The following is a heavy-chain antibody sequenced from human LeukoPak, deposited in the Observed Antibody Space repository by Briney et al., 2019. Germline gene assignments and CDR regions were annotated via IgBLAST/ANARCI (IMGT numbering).Heavy chain of an antibody. V-gene: IGHV3-23*01. CDR2: IDASGGAT. J-gene: IGHJ5*02. CDR1: GFTFSNYA. D-gene: IGHD6-19*01. Sequence: GESLRLSCAASGFTFSNYAMSWVRQAPGKGLEWVSSIDASGGATYCADSVKGRFTISRDNSKNTFYLQMNSLRAEDTAVYSCAKGSGSGWYGWFAPWGQGTLVTVSS. CDR3: AKGSGSGWYGWFAP.